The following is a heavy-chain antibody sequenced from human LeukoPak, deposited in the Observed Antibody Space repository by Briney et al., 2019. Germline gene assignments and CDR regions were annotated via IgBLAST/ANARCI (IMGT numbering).Heavy chain of an antibody. CDR3: VRAHPRQYYYDSSGYSTKYYYYYMDV. CDR1: GGTFSRYA. V-gene: IGHV1-69*05. Sequence: ASVKVSCKASGGTFSRYAISWVRQAPGQGLEWMGGIIPIFGTANYAQKFQGRVTLTTDESTSTAYMELTTLRSEDTAVYYCVRAHPRQYYYDSSGYSTKYYYYYMDVWGKGTTVTVSS. CDR2: IIPIFGTA. D-gene: IGHD3-22*01. J-gene: IGHJ6*03.